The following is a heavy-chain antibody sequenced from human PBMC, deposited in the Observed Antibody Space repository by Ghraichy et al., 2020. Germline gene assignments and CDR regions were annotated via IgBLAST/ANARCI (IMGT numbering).Heavy chain of an antibody. Sequence: SETLSLTCAVYGGSFSGYYWSWIRQPPGKGLEWMGEISHGGSTNYNPSLESRVTMSVDTSKNQFSLRLTSVTAADTAVYYCARDRKKIRRTTARGSTFDVWGQWSMVPVSS. J-gene: IGHJ3*01. CDR3: ARDRKKIRRTTARGSTFDV. V-gene: IGHV4-34*01. CDR2: ISHGGST. CDR1: GGSFSGYY. D-gene: IGHD3-16*01.